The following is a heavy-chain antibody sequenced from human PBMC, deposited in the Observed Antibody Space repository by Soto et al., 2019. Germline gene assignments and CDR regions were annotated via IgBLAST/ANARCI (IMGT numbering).Heavy chain of an antibody. D-gene: IGHD3-10*01. CDR3: AHTRNLITEDAQVGDFVY. J-gene: IGHJ4*02. CDR2: IYWDDDK. Sequence: QLTLKESGPTLVKPAQTLAMTCTFSGFSLTTDGEGVGWFRQPPGEALEWLALIYWDDDKRYSPSLKTRLTSTEYPSKNQVVLIMTNVDPEDTATYSWAHTRNLITEDAQVGDFVYWGQGNLVTVSS. CDR1: GFSLTTDGEG. V-gene: IGHV2-5*02.